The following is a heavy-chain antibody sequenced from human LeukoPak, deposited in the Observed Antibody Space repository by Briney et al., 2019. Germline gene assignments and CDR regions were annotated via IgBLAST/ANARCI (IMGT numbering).Heavy chain of an antibody. CDR1: GFTLSSFG. Sequence: GGSLRLSCAASGFTLSSFGMNWVRQAPGKGLEWVSYITGSSSTIYYADSVKGRFTISRDNAKNSLYLQMNSLRDEDTAVYYCARDGFDYYGMDVWGQGTTVTVSS. V-gene: IGHV3-48*02. J-gene: IGHJ6*02. CDR3: ARDGFDYYGMDV. CDR2: ITGSSSTI. D-gene: IGHD5-12*01.